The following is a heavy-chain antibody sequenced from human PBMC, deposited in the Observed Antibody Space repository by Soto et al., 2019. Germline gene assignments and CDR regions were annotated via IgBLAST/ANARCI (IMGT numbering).Heavy chain of an antibody. Sequence: GGSLRLSCAAPGFTFSDYYMSWIRQAPGKGLEWVSYISSSSSYTNYADSVKGRFTISRDNAKNSLYLQMNSLRAEDTAVYYCARDPRYGDYAHYGMDVWGQGTTVTVSS. CDR3: ARDPRYGDYAHYGMDV. D-gene: IGHD4-17*01. V-gene: IGHV3-11*06. J-gene: IGHJ6*02. CDR1: GFTFSDYY. CDR2: ISSSSSYT.